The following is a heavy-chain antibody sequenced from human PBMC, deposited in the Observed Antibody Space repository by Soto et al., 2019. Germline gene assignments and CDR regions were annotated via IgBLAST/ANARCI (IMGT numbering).Heavy chain of an antibody. CDR1: GFTVSISY. CDR3: TTDPVTMIVVVPSSG. D-gene: IGHD3-22*01. Sequence: TGGSLRLSCAASGFTVSISYMSWVRQIPGKGLEWVGRIKSKTDGGTTDYAAPVKGRFTISRDDSKNTLYLQMNSLKTEDTAVYYCTTDPVTMIVVVPSSGWGQGTLVTVSS. CDR2: IKSKTDGGTT. V-gene: IGHV3-15*01. J-gene: IGHJ4*02.